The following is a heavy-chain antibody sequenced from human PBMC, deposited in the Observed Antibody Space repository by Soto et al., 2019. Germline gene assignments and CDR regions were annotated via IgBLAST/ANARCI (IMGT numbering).Heavy chain of an antibody. CDR1: GYTFTSYG. V-gene: IGHV1-18*01. Sequence: QVQLVQSGAEVKKPGASVKVSCKASGYTFTSYGISWVRQAPGQGLEWMGWITAYNGNTNYAQKLQGRVTMTTDTTTSTAYREPGRLRSDDTGVNYCARVRVRDYGDYRYYYGMDVWGQGTTVTVSS. CDR3: ARVRVRDYGDYRYYYGMDV. CDR2: ITAYNGNT. J-gene: IGHJ6*02. D-gene: IGHD4-17*01.